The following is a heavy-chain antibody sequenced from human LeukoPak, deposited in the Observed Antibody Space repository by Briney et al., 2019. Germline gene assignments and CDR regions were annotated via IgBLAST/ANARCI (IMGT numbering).Heavy chain of an antibody. Sequence: ASVKVSCKASGGTFSSYAISWVRQAPGKGLEWMGGFDPEDGETIYAQKFQGRVTMTEDTSTDTAYMELSSLRSEDTAVYYCATDWGYDSSGYYVYWGQGTLVTVSS. J-gene: IGHJ4*02. CDR2: FDPEDGET. D-gene: IGHD3-22*01. V-gene: IGHV1-24*01. CDR3: ATDWGYDSSGYYVY. CDR1: GGTFSSYA.